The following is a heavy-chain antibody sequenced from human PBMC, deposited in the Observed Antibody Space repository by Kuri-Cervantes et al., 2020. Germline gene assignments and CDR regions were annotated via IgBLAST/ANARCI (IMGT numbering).Heavy chain of an antibody. CDR1: GYTFTSYD. V-gene: IGHV1-69*13. CDR2: IIPIFGTA. Sequence: SVKVSCKASGYTFTSYDINWVRQAPGQGLEWMGGIIPIFGTANYAQKSQGRVTITADESTSTAYMELSSLRSEDTAVYYCASGYVFGMDVWGQGTAVTVSS. CDR3: ASGYVFGMDV. J-gene: IGHJ6*02. D-gene: IGHD3-22*01.